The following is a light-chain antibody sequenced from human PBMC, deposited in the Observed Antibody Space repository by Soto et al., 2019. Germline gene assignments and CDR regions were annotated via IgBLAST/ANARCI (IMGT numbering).Light chain of an antibody. CDR3: LQYNKKGA. CDR1: QSVSSN. Sequence: EIVMTQSPATLSVSPGERATLSCRASQSVSSNLAWYQQKPGQAPRLLIYGASTRATGIPARFSGSGSGTEFTLTISSLQSEDFAVYYCLQYNKKGAFGQGTKVEIK. CDR2: GAS. J-gene: IGKJ1*01. V-gene: IGKV3-15*01.